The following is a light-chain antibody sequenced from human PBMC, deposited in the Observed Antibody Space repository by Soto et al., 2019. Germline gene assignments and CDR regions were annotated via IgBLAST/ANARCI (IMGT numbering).Light chain of an antibody. CDR1: QDIRAE. Sequence: AIQMTQSPSSLSASVGDRVTITYRASQDIRAELGWYQQKPGEAPKLLVYGTSTLQTGVPSRFSGSGSGADFTLTISSRQPEDVATDYGLQDYDYPRTFGQGTKVEIK. V-gene: IGKV1-6*01. J-gene: IGKJ1*01. CDR3: LQDYDYPRT. CDR2: GTS.